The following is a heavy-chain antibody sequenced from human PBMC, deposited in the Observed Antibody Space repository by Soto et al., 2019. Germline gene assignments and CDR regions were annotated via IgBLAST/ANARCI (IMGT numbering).Heavy chain of an antibody. CDR1: GYSFISHG. J-gene: IGHJ2*01. CDR3: AILGNWDENWYFEL. CDR2: VSGDNGNT. Sequence: QAQLVQSGAEVKKPGASVKVSCKASGYSFISHGITWVRQAPGQGLEWMGWVSGDNGNTNYAQKLQGRVTMTTDTSTDTALMELRSLISDDTAVYYCAILGNWDENWYFELWGRGTLVIVSS. V-gene: IGHV1-18*04. D-gene: IGHD1-1*01.